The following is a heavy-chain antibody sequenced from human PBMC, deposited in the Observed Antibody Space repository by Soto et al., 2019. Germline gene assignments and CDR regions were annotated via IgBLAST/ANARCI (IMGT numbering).Heavy chain of an antibody. D-gene: IGHD2-15*01. CDR3: VRVRLGASSRVFDY. Sequence: EVQLVESGGGSVQPGGSLRLSCAPSGFTFSDHYMDGVRQAPGKGREWAGRIRNRAKSYSTDYAAAVKGRFTISRDDSMNLLYLQMSSMRTDDTAVYYCVRVRLGASSRVFDYWGQGTLVTVSS. CDR2: IRNRAKSYST. V-gene: IGHV3-72*01. CDR1: GFTFSDHY. J-gene: IGHJ4*02.